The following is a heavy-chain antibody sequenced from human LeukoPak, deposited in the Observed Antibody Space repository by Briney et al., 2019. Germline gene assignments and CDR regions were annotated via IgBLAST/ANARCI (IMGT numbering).Heavy chain of an antibody. CDR2: ISSNGGST. V-gene: IGHV3-64*01. J-gene: IGHJ4*02. CDR1: GFTFSTYT. CDR3: ARVGAAAARGYFDC. D-gene: IGHD6-13*01. Sequence: PGGSLRLSXAASGFTFSTYTMHWVRQAPGKGLEYVSAISSNGGSTYYANSVRGRFTISRDNSKNTLYLQMDSLRAEDMAVYYCARVGAAAARGYFDCWGQGTLVTVSS.